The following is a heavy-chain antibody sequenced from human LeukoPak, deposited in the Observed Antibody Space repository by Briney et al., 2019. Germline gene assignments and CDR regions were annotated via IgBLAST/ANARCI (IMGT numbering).Heavy chain of an antibody. J-gene: IGHJ6*02. CDR1: GGSISSYY. CDR3: ATESMREDGMDV. V-gene: IGHV4-59*12. Sequence: SETLSLTCTVSGGSISSYYWSWIRQPPGKGLEWIGYIYYSGSTKYNPSLKSRVTISVDTSKNQFSLKLSSVTAADTAVYFCATESMREDGMDVWGQGTTVTVSS. CDR2: IYYSGST.